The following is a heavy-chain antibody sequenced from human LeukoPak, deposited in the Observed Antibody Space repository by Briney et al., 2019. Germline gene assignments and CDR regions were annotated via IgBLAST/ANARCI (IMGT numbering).Heavy chain of an antibody. CDR3: GKGVDWLFSPFDY. CDR2: ISGSGGST. Sequence: GGALRLSCAASGVTFSSYAMSGVRQAPGKGLEWGSAISGSGGSTYYADSVKGRFTISRDNSKNTLYLQMNSLRAEDTAVYYCGKGVDWLFSPFDYWGQGTLVTVSS. D-gene: IGHD3-9*01. CDR1: GVTFSSYA. V-gene: IGHV3-23*01. J-gene: IGHJ4*02.